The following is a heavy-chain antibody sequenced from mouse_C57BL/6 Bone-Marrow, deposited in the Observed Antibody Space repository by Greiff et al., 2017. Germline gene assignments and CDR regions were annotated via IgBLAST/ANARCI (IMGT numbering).Heavy chain of an antibody. V-gene: IGHV1-64*01. Sequence: QVQLQQPGAELVKPGASVKLSCKASGYTFTSYWMHWVKQRPGQGLEWIGMIHPNSGSTNYNEKFKSKATLTVDKSSSTAYMQLSSLTSEDSAVYYCAITVVANYYAMDYWGQGTSVTVSS. J-gene: IGHJ4*01. D-gene: IGHD1-1*01. CDR1: GYTFTSYW. CDR3: AITVVANYYAMDY. CDR2: IHPNSGST.